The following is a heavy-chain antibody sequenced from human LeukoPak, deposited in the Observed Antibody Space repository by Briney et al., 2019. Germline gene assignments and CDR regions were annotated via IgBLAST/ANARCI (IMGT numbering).Heavy chain of an antibody. CDR3: ARDGAVAGGGRWFDP. J-gene: IGHJ5*02. CDR1: SGSISTYY. V-gene: IGHV4-59*01. Sequence: SETLSLTCTVSSGSISTYYWSWIRQPPGKGLEWIGYINYSGSTDYNPSLKSRVTISVDTSKNQFSLKLTSATAADTAVYYCARDGAVAGGGRWFDPWGQGTLVTVSS. CDR2: INYSGST. D-gene: IGHD6-19*01.